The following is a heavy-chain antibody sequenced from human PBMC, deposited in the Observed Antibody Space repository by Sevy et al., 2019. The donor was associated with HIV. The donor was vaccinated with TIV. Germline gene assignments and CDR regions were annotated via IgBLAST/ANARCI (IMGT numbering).Heavy chain of an antibody. D-gene: IGHD5-12*01. CDR2: ISWDGGST. J-gene: IGHJ4*02. Sequence: GGSLRLSCAASGFTLDDYAMHWVRQAPGKGLEWVYLISWDGGSTYYADSVKGRFTISRDNSKNSLYLQMNSLRAEDTALYYCAKAHRTVANYFDYWGQGALVTVSS. CDR1: GFTLDDYA. CDR3: AKAHRTVANYFDY. V-gene: IGHV3-43D*04.